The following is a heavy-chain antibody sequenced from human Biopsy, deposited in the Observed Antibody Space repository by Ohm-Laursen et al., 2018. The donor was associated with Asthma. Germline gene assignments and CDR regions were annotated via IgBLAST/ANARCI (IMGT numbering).Heavy chain of an antibody. D-gene: IGHD3-22*01. CDR3: VRHQYSSSWSTFDY. V-gene: IGHV4-39*01. CDR2: MYHSGSP. CDR1: GGSITSSSYY. Sequence: SETLSLTCTVSGGSITSSSYYWGWIRQPPGKGMEWIGSMYHSGSPYYHPSLKGRATISVDTSKNQSSLKMSSVTAADTAVYFCVRHQYSSSWSTFDYWGQGALVTVSS. J-gene: IGHJ4*02.